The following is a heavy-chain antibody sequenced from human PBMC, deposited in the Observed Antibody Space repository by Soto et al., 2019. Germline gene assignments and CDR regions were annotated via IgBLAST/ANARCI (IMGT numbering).Heavy chain of an antibody. CDR1: GYGFTSYW. CDR3: ARSYDGRGRYFDY. CDR2: IFPGDSDE. D-gene: IGHD3-22*01. J-gene: IGHJ4*02. V-gene: IGHV5-51*01. Sequence: PGESLKISCKGSGYGFTSYWIGWVRQMPGEGLEWMGSIFPGDSDERYSPSFQGQVTISADTSISTAYLQWSSLKASDTAMYYWARSYDGRGRYFDYWGQGALVTVSS.